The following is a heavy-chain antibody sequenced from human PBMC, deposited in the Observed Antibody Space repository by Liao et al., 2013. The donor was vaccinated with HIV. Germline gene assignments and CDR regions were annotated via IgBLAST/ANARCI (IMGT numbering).Heavy chain of an antibody. J-gene: IGHJ4*02. CDR1: GDPISSGDYY. CDR3: ARLRRSGKHN. CDR2: IYYTGST. D-gene: IGHD3-10*01. V-gene: IGHV4-30-4*08. Sequence: QVQLQESGPGLVKPSQTLSLTCTVSGDPISSGDYYWNWIRQPPGKGLEWIGYIYYTGSTYNNPSLTSRVSISVDTSKNQFSLKLTSVTAADTAVYYCARLRRSGKHNWGQGTLVTVSS.